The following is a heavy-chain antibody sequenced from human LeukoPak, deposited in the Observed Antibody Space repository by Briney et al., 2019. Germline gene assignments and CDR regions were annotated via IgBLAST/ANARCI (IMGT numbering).Heavy chain of an antibody. V-gene: IGHV3-48*03. CDR1: GFTFSSYE. CDR3: ARDRSNVFDY. J-gene: IGHJ4*02. D-gene: IGHD1-1*01. Sequence: GGSLRLSCAASGFTFSSYEMNWVRQAPGKGLEWVSYISSSGSTIYYADSVKGRFTISRDNAKNSLYLQMNSLRVEDTAIYYCARDRSNVFDYWGQGTLVTVSS. CDR2: ISSSGSTI.